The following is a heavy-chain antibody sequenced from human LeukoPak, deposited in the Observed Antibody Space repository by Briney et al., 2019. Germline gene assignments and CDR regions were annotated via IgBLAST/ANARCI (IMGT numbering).Heavy chain of an antibody. J-gene: IGHJ6*02. CDR2: IIPIRNTV. CDR3: ATDRAEQQGVQLYYYFGMDV. Sequence: GASVKVSCKASGGTLTSHGINWVRQAPGQGLEWMGRIIPIRNTVNYAQKFQGRLTIAAETSTSTAYMDLSSLRSEDTAVYYCATDRAEQQGVQLYYYFGMDVWGQGTKVTVSS. D-gene: IGHD6-13*01. CDR1: GGTLTSHG. V-gene: IGHV1-69*04.